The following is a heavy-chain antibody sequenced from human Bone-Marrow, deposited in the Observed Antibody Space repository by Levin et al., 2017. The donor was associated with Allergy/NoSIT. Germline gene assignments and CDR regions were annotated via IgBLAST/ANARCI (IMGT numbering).Heavy chain of an antibody. J-gene: IGHJ4*02. V-gene: IGHV4-30-4*08. CDR3: ARCTGGTCYTGLDH. CDR1: GGSISTGDDY. D-gene: IGHD2-15*01. Sequence: SETLSLTCTVSGGSISTGDDYCTWIRQPPGKGLQWIGYIYYSGSTYYNPSLKSRVTISVDTSKNQFSRKLISLTAADTAVYYCARCTGGTCYTGLDHWGQGTLVTVSS. CDR2: IYYSGST.